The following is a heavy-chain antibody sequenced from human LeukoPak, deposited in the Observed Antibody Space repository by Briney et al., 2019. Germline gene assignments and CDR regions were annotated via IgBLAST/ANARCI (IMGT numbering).Heavy chain of an antibody. CDR1: GFTFSSYA. Sequence: GGSLRLSCAASGFTFSSYAMSWVRQAPGKGLEWVSGISGSGGSTYYADSVKGRFTISRDNSKNTLYLQMNSLRAEDTAVYYCAKDPRHFITKSAFDIWGQGTMVTVSS. CDR2: ISGSGGST. CDR3: AKDPRHFITKSAFDI. V-gene: IGHV3-23*01. J-gene: IGHJ3*02. D-gene: IGHD3-22*01.